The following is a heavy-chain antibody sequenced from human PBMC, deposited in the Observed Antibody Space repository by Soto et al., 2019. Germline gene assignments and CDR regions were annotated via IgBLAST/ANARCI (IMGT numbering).Heavy chain of an antibody. D-gene: IGHD3-10*01. CDR1: GFTFSSYW. CDR3: AREGRGAKGKDYYGPGRDY. CDR2: IKQDGSEK. Sequence: EVQLVESGGGLVQPGGSLRLSCAASGFTFSSYWMSWVRQAPGKGLEWVANIKQDGSEKYYVDSVKGRFTISRDNAKNSLYLQMNSLRAEDTAVYYCAREGRGAKGKDYYGPGRDYWGQGTLVTVSS. V-gene: IGHV3-7*01. J-gene: IGHJ4*02.